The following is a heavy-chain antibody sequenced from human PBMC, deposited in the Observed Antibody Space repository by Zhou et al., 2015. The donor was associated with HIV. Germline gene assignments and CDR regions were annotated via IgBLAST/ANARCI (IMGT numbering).Heavy chain of an antibody. CDR2: IRYDGSDK. CDR1: GFTFSSYG. D-gene: IGHD6-19*01. J-gene: IGHJ4*02. Sequence: QVSLMESGGGVVRPGGSLRLSCATSGFTFSSYGVHWVRQAPGKGLEWVAFIRYDGSDKYHTDSVRGRFAISRDNSRNKLYLQMNSLRAEDTAVYYCARVGSSGWYYYFDYWGQGTLVTVSS. V-gene: IGHV3-30*02. CDR3: ARVGSSGWYYYFDY.